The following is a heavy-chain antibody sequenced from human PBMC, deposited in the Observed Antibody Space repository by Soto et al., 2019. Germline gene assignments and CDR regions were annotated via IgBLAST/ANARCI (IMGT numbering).Heavy chain of an antibody. CDR1: GFTFSSYS. D-gene: IGHD3-22*01. Sequence: GGSLRLSCAASGFTFSSYSMNWVRQAPGKGLEWVSYISSSSSTIYYADSVKGRFTISRANAKNSLYLQMNSLRDEDTAVYYCAGAPYYYDSSGYSLDYWGQGTLVTVSS. CDR2: ISSSSSTI. V-gene: IGHV3-48*02. J-gene: IGHJ4*02. CDR3: AGAPYYYDSSGYSLDY.